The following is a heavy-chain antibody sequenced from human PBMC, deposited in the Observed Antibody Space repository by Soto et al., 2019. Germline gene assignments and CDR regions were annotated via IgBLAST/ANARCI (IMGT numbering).Heavy chain of an antibody. D-gene: IGHD6-13*01. V-gene: IGHV3-30-3*01. CDR3: ARAGYSSSQGDYFYGMDV. J-gene: IGHJ6*02. Sequence: QVQLVESGGGVVQPGRSLRLSCAASGFSFSAYTMHWVRQVPGKGLEWVAVISFGGNSKYYADSVKGRFTISGDNSDNTLYLQMNNLREDDTALYYCARAGYSSSQGDYFYGMDVWGQGTTVTVSS. CDR1: GFSFSAYT. CDR2: ISFGGNSK.